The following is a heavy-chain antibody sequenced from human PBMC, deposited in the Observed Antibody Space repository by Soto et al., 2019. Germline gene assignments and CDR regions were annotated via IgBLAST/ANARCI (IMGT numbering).Heavy chain of an antibody. CDR1: GGTFSSYA. V-gene: IGHV1-69*06. D-gene: IGHD1-26*01. CDR2: IIPIFGTA. Sequence: PRPQVKVSCKASGGTFSSYAISWVRQAPGQGLEWMGGIIPIFGTANYAQKFQGRVTITADKSTSTAYMELSSLRSEDTAVYYCARGSGMGAPDGSFDIWGQGTMVTVSS. CDR3: ARGSGMGAPDGSFDI. J-gene: IGHJ3*02.